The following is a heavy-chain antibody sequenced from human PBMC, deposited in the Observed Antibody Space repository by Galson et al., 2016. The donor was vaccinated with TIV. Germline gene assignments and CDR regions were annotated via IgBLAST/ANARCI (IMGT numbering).Heavy chain of an antibody. Sequence: SLRLSCAASGFPFSSFGMHWVRQSPGKGPEWVALIRYDGSRTYYADSVKGRFTISRDDSKNTLYLQMNGLRRDDSAVYSCATGVVAHSYYFYGMNVWGQGATVIVSS. CDR1: GFPFSSFG. CDR3: ATGVVAHSYYFYGMNV. CDR2: IRYDGSRT. J-gene: IGHJ6*02. D-gene: IGHD2-15*01. V-gene: IGHV3-30*02.